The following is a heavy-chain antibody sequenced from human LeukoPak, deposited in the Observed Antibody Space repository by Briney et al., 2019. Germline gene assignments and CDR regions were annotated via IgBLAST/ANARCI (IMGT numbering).Heavy chain of an antibody. V-gene: IGHV3-7*01. Sequence: GGSLRLSCAASGFTFSNYWMSWVRQAPGKGLEWVASIEQDGSEKCYVDSVKGRFTISRDNAKNTVYLQMNSLRAEDTAVYYFARSLGSSGYQDYWGQGTLVTVSS. D-gene: IGHD3-22*01. CDR1: GFTFSNYW. CDR2: IEQDGSEK. CDR3: ARSLGSSGYQDY. J-gene: IGHJ4*02.